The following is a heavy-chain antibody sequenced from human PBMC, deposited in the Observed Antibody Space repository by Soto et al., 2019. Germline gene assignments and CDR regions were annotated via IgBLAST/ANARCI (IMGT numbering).Heavy chain of an antibody. J-gene: IGHJ4*02. CDR2: IIPIFGTA. CDR3: AREEVSAYCSGGTCHCDY. D-gene: IGHD2-15*01. CDR1: GGTFSSYA. V-gene: IGHV1-69*12. Sequence: QVQLVQSGAEVKKPGSSVKVSCKASGGTFSSYAISWVRQAPGQGLEWMGGIIPIFGTANYAQKFQGRVTITADESTSTAYMELSSLRSEDTAVYYCAREEVSAYCSGGTCHCDYWGQGTLVTVSS.